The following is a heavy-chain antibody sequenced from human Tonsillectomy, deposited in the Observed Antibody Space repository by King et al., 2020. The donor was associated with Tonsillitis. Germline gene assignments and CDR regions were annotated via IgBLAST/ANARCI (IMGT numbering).Heavy chain of an antibody. D-gene: IGHD3-16*02. V-gene: IGHV4-30-2*01. Sequence: QLQESGSGLVKPSQTLSLTCAVSGGSISSGDYSWNWIRQPPGKGLEWIGYIYHSGSTYYNPSLKSRVTMSVDRSKNQFSLKLSSVTAADTAVYYCAGYYVWGTYRLDYWGQGTLVTVSS. CDR2: IYHSGST. J-gene: IGHJ4*02. CDR1: GGSISSGDYS. CDR3: AGYYVWGTYRLDY.